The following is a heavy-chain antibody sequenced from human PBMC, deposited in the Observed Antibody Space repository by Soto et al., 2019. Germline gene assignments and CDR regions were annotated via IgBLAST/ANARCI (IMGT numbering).Heavy chain of an antibody. V-gene: IGHV4-34*01. CDR2: INHTGVT. Sequence: SQTLSLTSAVYGGSVHCDYWAWTGQPPGKGMDWIGVINHTGVTHYNPSLKSRVTMSVDPSKNQFSLRLSSVTAAETAIQYCATRIWVSGLLISAFDLWGQGTQVTVSS. CDR1: GGSVHCDY. D-gene: IGHD1-20*01. CDR3: ATRIWVSGLLISAFDL. J-gene: IGHJ5*02.